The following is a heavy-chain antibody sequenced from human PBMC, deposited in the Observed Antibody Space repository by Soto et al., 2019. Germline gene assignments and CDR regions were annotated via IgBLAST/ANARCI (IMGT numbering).Heavy chain of an antibody. CDR2: INPNSGGT. D-gene: IGHD5-18*01. J-gene: IGHJ4*02. V-gene: IGHV1-2*04. CDR1: GYTFTCYY. Sequence: ASVKVSCKSSGYTFTCYYMHWVLQAPGQGLEWMGWINPNSGGTNYAQKFRGWVTMTRDTSISTAYMELSRLRSDDTAVYYCARAISVDTPMVDYWGQGTLVTVSS. CDR3: ARAISVDTPMVDY.